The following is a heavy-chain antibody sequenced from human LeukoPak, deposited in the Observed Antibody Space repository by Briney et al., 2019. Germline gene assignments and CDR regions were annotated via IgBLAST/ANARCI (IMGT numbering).Heavy chain of an antibody. J-gene: IGHJ4*02. Sequence: ASVKLSCKASGYTFTTYGISWVRHAPGQGLEWMGWTSAYNGDTKYAQKLQGRVTMTTDTSTSTAYMELRNLRSDYTAVYYCAREKGAANDYWGQGTLVTVTS. D-gene: IGHD2-15*01. CDR1: GYTFTTYG. CDR3: AREKGAANDY. V-gene: IGHV1-18*01. CDR2: TSAYNGDT.